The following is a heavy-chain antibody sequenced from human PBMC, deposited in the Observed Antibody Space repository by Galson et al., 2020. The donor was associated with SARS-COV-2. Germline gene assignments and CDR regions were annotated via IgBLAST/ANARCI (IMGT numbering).Heavy chain of an antibody. CDR3: ARSVRLRFLEWSYYYYMDV. CDR2: MNPNSGNT. V-gene: IGHV1-8*01. D-gene: IGHD3-3*01. CDR1: GYTFTSYD. Sequence: ASVKVSCKASGYTFTSYDINWVRQATGQGLEWMGWMNPNSGNTGYAQKFQGRVTMTRNTSISTAYMELSSLRSEDTAVYYCARSVRLRFLEWSYYYYMDVWGKGTTVTVSS. J-gene: IGHJ6*03.